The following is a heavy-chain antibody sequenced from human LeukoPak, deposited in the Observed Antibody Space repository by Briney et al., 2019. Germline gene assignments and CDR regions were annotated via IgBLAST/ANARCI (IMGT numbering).Heavy chain of an antibody. J-gene: IGHJ4*02. Sequence: GGSLRLSCAASGFTFSSYDMHWVRQATGKGLEWVSAIGTAGDTYNPGSVKGRFTISRENAKNSLYLQMNSLRAGDTAVYYCARGYSGYDLDYWGQGTLVTVSS. V-gene: IGHV3-13*01. CDR2: IGTAGDT. CDR3: ARGYSGYDLDY. CDR1: GFTFSSYD. D-gene: IGHD5-12*01.